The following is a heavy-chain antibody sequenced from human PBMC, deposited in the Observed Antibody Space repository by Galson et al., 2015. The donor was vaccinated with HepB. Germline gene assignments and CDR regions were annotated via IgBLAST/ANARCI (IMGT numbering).Heavy chain of an antibody. J-gene: IGHJ6*03. CDR3: ATRPGDIVVVPAAITGYYYYMDV. CDR1: GFTFSSYA. D-gene: IGHD2-2*02. CDR2: ISGSGGST. Sequence: SLRLSCAASGFTFSSYAMSWVRQAPGKGLEWVSAISGSGGSTYYADSVKGRFTISRDNSKNTLYLQMNSLRAEDTAVYYCATRPGDIVVVPAAITGYYYYMDVWGKGTTVTVSS. V-gene: IGHV3-23*01.